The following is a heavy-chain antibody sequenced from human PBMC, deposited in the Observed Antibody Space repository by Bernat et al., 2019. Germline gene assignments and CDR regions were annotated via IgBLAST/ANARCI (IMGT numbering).Heavy chain of an antibody. CDR3: AIDRRYCSSTSCYYYYYYMDV. D-gene: IGHD2-2*01. CDR1: GFTFRDYY. Sequence: QVQLVEAGGGLVKSGGSLRLSCAASGFTFRDYYMSWIRQAPGKGLEWVSYISSSSSYTNYADSVKGRFTISRDNAKNSLYLQMNSLRAEDTAVYYCAIDRRYCSSTSCYYYYYYMDVWRKGTSVTVSS. J-gene: IGHJ6*03. V-gene: IGHV3-11*06. CDR2: ISSSSSYT.